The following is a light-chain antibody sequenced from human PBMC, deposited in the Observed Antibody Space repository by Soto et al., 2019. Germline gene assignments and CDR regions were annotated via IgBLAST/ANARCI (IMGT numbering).Light chain of an antibody. CDR1: NSNIGNNY. Sequence: QAVVTQPPSVSAAPEQKVTISCSGSNSNIGNNYVSWYQQVPGTAPQLLIYEDYKRPSGISGRFSGSKSGTSATLGISGLQTGDEADYYCGTWDSTLSAVVFGGGTEVTVL. J-gene: IGLJ2*01. CDR2: EDY. V-gene: IGLV1-51*02. CDR3: GTWDSTLSAVV.